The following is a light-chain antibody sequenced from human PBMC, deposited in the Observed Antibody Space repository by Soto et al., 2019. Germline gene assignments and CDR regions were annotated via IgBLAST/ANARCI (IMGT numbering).Light chain of an antibody. V-gene: IGKV3-20*01. CDR2: GAS. CDR3: QQYESSVT. J-gene: IGKJ1*01. Sequence: EIVLTQSPGSLSLSPGEGATLSCRASQSVSSSFFAWYQQKPGQAPSLLIYGASRRATGVPDRFSGSGSGTDFTLSSSRLEPEDFAVYYWQQYESSVTFGQGTKVEIK. CDR1: QSVSSSF.